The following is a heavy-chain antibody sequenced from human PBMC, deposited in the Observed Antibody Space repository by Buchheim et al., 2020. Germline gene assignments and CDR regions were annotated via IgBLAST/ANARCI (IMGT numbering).Heavy chain of an antibody. Sequence: QVQLVESGGGVVQPGRSLRLSCAASGFTFSSYAMHWVRQAPGKGLEWVAVISYDGSNKYYADSVKARFTISRDNSKTTLYLQMNSLRAEDTAVYYCAREGDSSGWYLTTEVDYWGQGTL. CDR2: ISYDGSNK. D-gene: IGHD6-19*01. V-gene: IGHV3-30*04. J-gene: IGHJ4*02. CDR1: GFTFSSYA. CDR3: AREGDSSGWYLTTEVDY.